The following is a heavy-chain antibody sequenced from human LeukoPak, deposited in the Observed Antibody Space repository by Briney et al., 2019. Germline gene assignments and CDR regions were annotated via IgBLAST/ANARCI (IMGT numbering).Heavy chain of an antibody. D-gene: IGHD1-1*01. CDR3: ARRRNWRVDY. V-gene: IGHV4-34*01. Sequence: PSETLSLTCTVSDGSIAGYYWSWIRQPPGKGLEWIGEINHSGSTNYNPSLKSRVTISVDTSKNQFSLKLSSVTAADTAVYYCARRRNWRVDYWGQGTLVTVSS. CDR1: DGSIAGYY. CDR2: INHSGST. J-gene: IGHJ4*02.